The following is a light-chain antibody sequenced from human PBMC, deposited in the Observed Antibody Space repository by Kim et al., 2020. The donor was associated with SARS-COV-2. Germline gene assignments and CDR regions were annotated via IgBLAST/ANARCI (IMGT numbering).Light chain of an antibody. J-gene: IGKJ2*01. CDR2: VTS. Sequence: SPVQRATLSGRASQGVAPNLLAWFQQKPGQAPRLLIYVTSSRATGIPDRFSASESGTDFTLTISRLEPEDFAVYFCQQYDRPPFTFGQGTKLEI. V-gene: IGKV3-20*01. CDR1: QGVAPNL. CDR3: QQYDRPPFT.